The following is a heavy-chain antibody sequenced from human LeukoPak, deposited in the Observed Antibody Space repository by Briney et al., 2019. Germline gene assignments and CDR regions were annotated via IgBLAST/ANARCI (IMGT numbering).Heavy chain of an antibody. CDR3: ARDTVFGVVIKRLNY. CDR2: TYTSGST. J-gene: IGHJ4*02. Sequence: PSETLSLTCTVSGGSISSYYWSWIRQPAGKGLEWIGRTYTSGSTNYNPSLKSRVTMSVDTSKNQFSLKLNSVTAADTAVYYCARDTVFGVVIKRLNYWGQGTLVTVSS. V-gene: IGHV4-4*07. CDR1: GGSISSYY. D-gene: IGHD3-3*01.